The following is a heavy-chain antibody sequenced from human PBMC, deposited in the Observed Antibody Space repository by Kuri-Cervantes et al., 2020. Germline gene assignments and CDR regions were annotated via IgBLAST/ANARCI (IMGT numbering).Heavy chain of an antibody. D-gene: IGHD4-17*01. CDR2: ISSSGSTI. CDR1: GLTFSDYY. V-gene: IGHV3-11*04. J-gene: IGHJ6*02. CDR3: ARDFHGDYLIVPGAPSYGMDV. Sequence: LSLTCAASGLTFSDYYMSWIRQAPGKGLEWVSYISSSGSTIYYADSVKGRFTISRDNSKNTLYLQMNSLRAEDTAVYYCARDFHGDYLIVPGAPSYGMDVWGQGTTVTVSS.